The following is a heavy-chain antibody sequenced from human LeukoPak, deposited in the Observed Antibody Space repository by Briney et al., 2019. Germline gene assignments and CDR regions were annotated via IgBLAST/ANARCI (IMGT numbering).Heavy chain of an antibody. D-gene: IGHD2-21*01. V-gene: IGHV4-4*07. CDR3: ARYGLRGLSEQVAFDI. CDR2: IYTSGST. CDR1: GGSISSYY. Sequence: PSESLSLTCTVSGGSISSYYWSWIRQPAGKGLEWIGRIYTSGSTNYNPSLKSRVTMSVDTSKNQFSLKLSSVTAADTAVYYCARYGLRGLSEQVAFDIWGQGTVVTVSS. J-gene: IGHJ3*02.